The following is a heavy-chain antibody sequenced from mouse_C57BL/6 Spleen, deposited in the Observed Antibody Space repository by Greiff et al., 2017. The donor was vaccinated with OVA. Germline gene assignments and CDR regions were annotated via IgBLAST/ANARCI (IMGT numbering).Heavy chain of an antibody. CDR2: IDPSSGGT. J-gene: IGHJ2*01. V-gene: IGHV1-72*01. D-gene: IGHD1-1*01. CDR1: GYTFTSYW. CDR3: ERDKDVYFGD. Sequence: QVQLQQPGAELVKPGASVKLSCKASGYTFTSYWMPWVKQRPGRGLEWIGRIDPSSGGTKYNEKFKSKATLPVDKPSSTAYMQLSSLTSEDSAVXYCERDKDVYFGDWGKGTTLTVAS.